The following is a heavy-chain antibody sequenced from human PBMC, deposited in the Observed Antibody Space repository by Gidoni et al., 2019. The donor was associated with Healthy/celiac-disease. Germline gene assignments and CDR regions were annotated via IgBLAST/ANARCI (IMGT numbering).Heavy chain of an antibody. CDR2: INPNSGGT. J-gene: IGHJ5*02. D-gene: IGHD6-6*01. Sequence: QVQLVQSGAEVKKPGASVKVSCKASGYTFTGYYMHWVRQAPGQGLEWMGWINPNSGGTNYAQKFQGRVTMTRDTSISTAYMELSRLRSDDTAVYYCARESSPRIAARIWFDPWGQGTLVTVSS. V-gene: IGHV1-2*02. CDR1: GYTFTGYY. CDR3: ARESSPRIAARIWFDP.